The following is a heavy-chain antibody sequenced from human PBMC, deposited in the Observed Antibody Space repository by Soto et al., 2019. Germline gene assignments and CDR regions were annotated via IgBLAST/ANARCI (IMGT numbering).Heavy chain of an antibody. CDR1: GFTFSSYA. V-gene: IGHV3-23*01. J-gene: IGHJ2*01. Sequence: EVQLLESGGGLIQPGGSLRLSCAASGFTFSSYAMSWVRQAPGKGLEWVSGISGPGTITYYADSVKGRFTISRDNSKNTLYLQMNSLRAEDTAIYYCAKTPRGGDYGDWYFDLWGRGTLVTVSS. CDR3: AKTPRGGDYGDWYFDL. CDR2: ISGPGTIT. D-gene: IGHD4-17*01.